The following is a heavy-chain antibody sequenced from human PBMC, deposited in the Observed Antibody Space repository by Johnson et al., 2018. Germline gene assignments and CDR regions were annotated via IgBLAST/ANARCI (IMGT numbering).Heavy chain of an antibody. J-gene: IGHJ6*02. CDR1: GFTFSSYS. CDR2: ISRSSSYI. V-gene: IGHV3-21*01. Sequence: VQLVESGGGLVKPGGSLRLSCAASGFTFSSYSMNWVRQAPGKGLEWVAYISRSSSYIYYADSVKGRFTISRDNAKNSMYLQMSSLRAEDTAVYYCARDQGMLTVSPDYYGMDVWGQGTTVTVSS. CDR3: ARDQGMLTVSPDYYGMDV. D-gene: IGHD3-9*01.